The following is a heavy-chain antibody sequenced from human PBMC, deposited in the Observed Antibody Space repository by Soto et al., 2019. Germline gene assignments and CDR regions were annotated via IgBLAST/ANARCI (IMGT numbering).Heavy chain of an antibody. Sequence: PVGSLRLSCAASGFTFSSYGMHWVRQAPGKGLEWVAVISYDGSNKYYADSVKGRFTISRDNSKNTLYLQMNSLRAEDTAVYYCAKDLYYYDSSGYFDYWGQGTLVTVSS. CDR1: GFTFSSYG. V-gene: IGHV3-30*18. D-gene: IGHD3-22*01. CDR3: AKDLYYYDSSGYFDY. J-gene: IGHJ4*02. CDR2: ISYDGSNK.